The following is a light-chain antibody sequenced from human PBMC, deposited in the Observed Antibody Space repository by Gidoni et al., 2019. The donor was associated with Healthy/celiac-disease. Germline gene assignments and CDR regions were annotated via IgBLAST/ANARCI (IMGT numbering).Light chain of an antibody. J-gene: IGKJ4*01. V-gene: IGKV3-11*01. CDR3: QQRSNWPPV. CDR1: QSVSSY. CDR2: DAS. Sequence: EIVLTHSTATLSLTPGERATLSCRASQSVSSYLAWYQQKPGQAPRLLIYDASNRATGIPARFSGSGSGTDFTLTISSLEPEDFAVYYCQQRSNWPPVFGGXTKVEIK.